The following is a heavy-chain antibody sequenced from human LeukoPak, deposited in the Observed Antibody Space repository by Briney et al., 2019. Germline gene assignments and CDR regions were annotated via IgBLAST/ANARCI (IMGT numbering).Heavy chain of an antibody. Sequence: GGSLRLSCAASGFTFSYYNMNWVRQAPGKGLEWVSYISSSSRDINYADSVKGRFTISRDNAWNSLYLQMNSLRAEDTAVYYCAKDSDSSCHYYMDYFDYWGQGALVTVSS. CDR1: GFTFSYYN. V-gene: IGHV3-21*05. CDR3: AKDSDSSCHYYMDYFDY. J-gene: IGHJ4*02. CDR2: ISSSSRDI. D-gene: IGHD3-22*01.